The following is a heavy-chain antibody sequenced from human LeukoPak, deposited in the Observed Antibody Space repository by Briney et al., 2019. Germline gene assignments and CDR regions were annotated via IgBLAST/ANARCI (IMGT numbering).Heavy chain of an antibody. Sequence: GASVKVSCKVSGYTLTELSMHWVRQAPGKGLEWMGGFDPEDGETIYAQKFQGRVTMTEDTSTDTAYMELSSLRSEDTAIYYCARVEFNGGYSHLYWGQGTLLTVSS. D-gene: IGHD5-12*01. CDR2: FDPEDGET. J-gene: IGHJ4*02. CDR1: GYTLTELS. V-gene: IGHV1-24*01. CDR3: ARVEFNGGYSHLY.